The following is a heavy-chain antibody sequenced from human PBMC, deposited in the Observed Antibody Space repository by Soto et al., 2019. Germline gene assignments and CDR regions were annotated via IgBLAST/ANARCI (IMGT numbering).Heavy chain of an antibody. D-gene: IGHD2-2*01. CDR3: ARDRVQIVLVPAAPYYYYGMEV. V-gene: IGHV1-3*01. CDR1: GYTFTSYA. J-gene: IGHJ6*02. CDR2: INAGNGNT. Sequence: ASVKVSCKASGYTFTSYAMHWVRQAPGQRLEWMGWINAGNGNTKYSQKFQGRVTITRDTSASTAYMELSSLRSEDTAVYYCARDRVQIVLVPAAPYYYYGMEVWGQGTTVTVPS.